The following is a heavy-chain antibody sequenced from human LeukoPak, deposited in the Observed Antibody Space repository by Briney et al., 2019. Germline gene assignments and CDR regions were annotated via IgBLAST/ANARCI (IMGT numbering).Heavy chain of an antibody. Sequence: GGSLRLSCAASGFTFSSYWMHWVRQAPGKGLEWVSAMSSSDDGRYYAASVRGRFTISRDTSRSTLYLQMNSLRAEDAAVYYCAKAPVTSCRGAFCYPFDYWGQGTLVTVSS. CDR1: GFTFSSYW. J-gene: IGHJ4*02. V-gene: IGHV3-23*01. CDR3: AKAPVTSCRGAFCYPFDY. CDR2: MSSSDDGR. D-gene: IGHD2-15*01.